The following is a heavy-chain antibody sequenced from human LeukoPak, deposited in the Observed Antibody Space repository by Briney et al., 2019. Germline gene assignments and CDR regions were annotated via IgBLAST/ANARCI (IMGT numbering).Heavy chain of an antibody. CDR2: IHHSGTT. V-gene: IGHV4-59*01. D-gene: IGHD1-26*01. CDR3: ARAGPGVGPTVFDF. CDR1: GDSMTNYY. Sequence: ASETLSLTCTVTGDSMTNYYWNWIRQPPGKGLEWIGYIHHSGTTKYNPSLESRVTISVDTSKNQFSLKLTSVTAADTAVYFCARAGPGVGPTVFDFWGQGTLVTVSS. J-gene: IGHJ4*02.